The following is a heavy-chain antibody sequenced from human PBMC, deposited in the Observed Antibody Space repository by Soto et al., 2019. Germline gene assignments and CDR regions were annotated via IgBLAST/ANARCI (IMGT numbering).Heavy chain of an antibody. J-gene: IGHJ4*02. CDR1: GFTVSNNY. D-gene: IGHD3-10*01. CDR3: ATAPGGGGY. Sequence: EVQLVESGGGLIQPGGSLRLSCAVSGFTVSNNYMSWVRQAPGKGLEGVSVIYSGGYTAYGDSVKGRFTISRDNSKNTQNLQMNTLGAAATAGFYGATAPGGGGYWGQGTLVTVSS. CDR2: IYSGGYT. V-gene: IGHV3-53*01.